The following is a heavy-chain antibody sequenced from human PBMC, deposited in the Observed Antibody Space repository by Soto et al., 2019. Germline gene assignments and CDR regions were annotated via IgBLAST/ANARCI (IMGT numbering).Heavy chain of an antibody. D-gene: IGHD1-26*01. V-gene: IGHV3-23*01. CDR1: GFSFSSYA. J-gene: IGHJ4*02. CDR3: ARVWGLGGSNYGYFDF. Sequence: PGGSLRLSYAASGFSFSSYAMPWVREPQEKGLEWVATIFGTSGTPYYADSVKGRFTISRDNSKNTLYLQMDTLRTDDTAVYCCARVWGLGGSNYGYFDFWGQGTPVTVSS. CDR2: IFGTSGTP.